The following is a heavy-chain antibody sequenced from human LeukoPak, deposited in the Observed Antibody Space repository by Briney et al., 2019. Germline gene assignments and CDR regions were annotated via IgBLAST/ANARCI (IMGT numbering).Heavy chain of an antibody. D-gene: IGHD5-24*01. V-gene: IGHV3-48*03. CDR1: GFTFSSYE. CDR2: ISSSGSTI. CDR3: ARDRREMATIPFDY. Sequence: PGGSLRLSCAASGFTFSSYEMNWVRQAPGKGLEWVSYISSSGSTIYYADSVKGRFTISRDNSKNTLYLQMNSLRAEDTAVYYCARDRREMATIPFDYWGQGTLVTVSS. J-gene: IGHJ4*02.